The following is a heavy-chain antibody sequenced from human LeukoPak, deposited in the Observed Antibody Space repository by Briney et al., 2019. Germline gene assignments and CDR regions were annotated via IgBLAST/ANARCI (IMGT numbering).Heavy chain of an antibody. CDR2: INRSGST. V-gene: IGHV4-34*01. Sequence: SETLSLTCAVYGGSFSGYYWSWIRQPPGKGLEWIGEINRSGSTNYNPSLKSRVTISVDTSKNQFSLKLSSVTAADTAVYYCARVSGYSYGAPDDYWGQGTLVTVSS. CDR3: ARVSGYSYGAPDDY. CDR1: GGSFSGYY. J-gene: IGHJ4*02. D-gene: IGHD5-18*01.